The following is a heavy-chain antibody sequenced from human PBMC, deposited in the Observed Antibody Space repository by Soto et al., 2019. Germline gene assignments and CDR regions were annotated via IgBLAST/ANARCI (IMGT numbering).Heavy chain of an antibody. CDR3: ATTPTYYYGSGSYGFDY. CDR2: ISGSGGST. J-gene: IGHJ4*02. V-gene: IGHV3-23*01. Sequence: GGSLRLSCAASGFTFSSYAMSWVRQAPGKGLEWVSAISGSGGSTYYADSAKGRFTISRDNSKNTLYLQMNSLRAEDTAVYYCATTPTYYYGSGSYGFDYWGQGTLVTVSS. D-gene: IGHD3-10*01. CDR1: GFTFSSYA.